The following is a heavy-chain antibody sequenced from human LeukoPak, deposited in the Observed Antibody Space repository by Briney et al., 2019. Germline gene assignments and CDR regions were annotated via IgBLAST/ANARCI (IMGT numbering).Heavy chain of an antibody. CDR3: AREIGDYYDSSGYRTYYFDY. CDR2: IAGKANNYAT. D-gene: IGHD3-22*01. V-gene: IGHV3-73*01. Sequence: QPGGSLKLSCAASGFTFSDFDVHWVRQASGKGLEWLGRIAGKANNYATAYAASLKGRLAISRDDSESTAYLQMNSLKSEDTAVYYCAREIGDYYDSSGYRTYYFDYWGQGTLVTVSS. J-gene: IGHJ4*02. CDR1: GFTFSDFD.